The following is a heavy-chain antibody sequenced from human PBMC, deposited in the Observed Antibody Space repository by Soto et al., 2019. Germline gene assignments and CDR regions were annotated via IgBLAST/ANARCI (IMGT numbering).Heavy chain of an antibody. CDR2: IYYSGST. V-gene: IGHV4-31*03. CDR3: ARSYCTNGVCPPSGFDP. J-gene: IGHJ5*02. CDR1: GGSISSGGYY. D-gene: IGHD2-8*01. Sequence: QVQLQESGPGLVKHSQTLSLTCTVSGGSISSGGYYWSWIRQHPGKGLEWIGYIYYSGSTYYNPSLKSRVTISVDTSKNQFSLKLSSVTAADTAVYYCARSYCTNGVCPPSGFDPWGQGTLVTVSS.